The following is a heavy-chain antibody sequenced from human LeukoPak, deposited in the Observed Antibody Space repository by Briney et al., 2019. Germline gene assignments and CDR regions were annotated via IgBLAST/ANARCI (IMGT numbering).Heavy chain of an antibody. J-gene: IGHJ4*02. CDR3: ARGASGSYYVDY. CDR1: GFTFSSYN. CDR2: ISSSSSYV. D-gene: IGHD1-26*01. Sequence: GGSLRLSCAASGFTFSSYNMNWVRQAPGKGLEWVSSISSSSSYVYYADSVKGRFTISRDNAKNSLYLQMNSLRAEDTAVYYCARGASGSYYVDYWGQGILVTVSS. V-gene: IGHV3-21*01.